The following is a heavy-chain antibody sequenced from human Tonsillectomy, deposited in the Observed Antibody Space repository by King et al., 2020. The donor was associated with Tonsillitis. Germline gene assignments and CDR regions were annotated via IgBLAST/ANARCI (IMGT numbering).Heavy chain of an antibody. CDR2: IYTSGST. CDR1: GGSISSYY. CDR3: ARERYSGSYREAFDI. D-gene: IGHD1-26*01. Sequence: QLQESGPGLVKPSETLSLTCTVSGGSISSYYWSWIRQPAGKGLEWIGRIYTSGSTNYNPSLKSRVTMPVDTSKNQFSLKLSSVTAADTAVYYCARERYSGSYREAFDIWGQGTMVTVSS. V-gene: IGHV4-4*07. J-gene: IGHJ3*02.